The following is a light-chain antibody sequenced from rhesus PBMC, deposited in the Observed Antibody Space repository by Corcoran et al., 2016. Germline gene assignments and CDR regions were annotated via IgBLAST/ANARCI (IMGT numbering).Light chain of an antibody. V-gene: IGKV1-22*01. CDR2: RAS. Sequence: DIQMTQSPSSLSASVGDTVTITCRASQSISFWLAWYQKKPGKAPNLLMFRASSLESVVPSRFSGSGSGTDFTLTISSLQSYDFATYYCHQYSSSHSFGQGTKVEIK. CDR1: QSISFW. CDR3: HQYSSSHS. J-gene: IGKJ2*01.